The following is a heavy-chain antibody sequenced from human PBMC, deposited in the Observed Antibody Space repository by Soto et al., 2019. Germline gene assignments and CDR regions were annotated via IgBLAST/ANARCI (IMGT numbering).Heavy chain of an antibody. D-gene: IGHD3-22*01. J-gene: IGHJ4*02. Sequence: QVRLVESGGGVVQPGRSLRLTCAVSGFTLSRYGIHWVRQAPGKGLEWVAVIWYDGSRKYYADSVKGRFTVSKDNSKNMVYLQMNSLGAEDTAVYYCERDTDGSGHYSDFDYCGQGTLVTVSS. CDR1: GFTLSRYG. CDR2: IWYDGSRK. CDR3: ERDTDGSGHYSDFDY. V-gene: IGHV3-33*01.